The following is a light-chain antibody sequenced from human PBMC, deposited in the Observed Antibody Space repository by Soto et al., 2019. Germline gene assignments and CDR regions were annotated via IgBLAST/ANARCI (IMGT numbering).Light chain of an antibody. Sequence: DIMMTQSRATLSVSPGERATHSCRASQNVSSNLAWYQQKPGQAPRLLIYGASTRATGIPARFSGSGSGTEFALIISSLQSEDFAVYYCQQYNNWPPITFGQGTRLEIK. CDR3: QQYNNWPPIT. V-gene: IGKV3-15*01. CDR1: QNVSSN. CDR2: GAS. J-gene: IGKJ5*01.